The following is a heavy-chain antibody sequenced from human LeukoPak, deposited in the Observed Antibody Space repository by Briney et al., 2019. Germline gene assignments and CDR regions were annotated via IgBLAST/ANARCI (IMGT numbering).Heavy chain of an antibody. CDR3: AKALNVLVPSTSRWFDP. J-gene: IGHJ5*02. Sequence: GGSLRLSCAASGFTFSNYAMTWVRQAPGKGLEWVSTISDGGAATYYADSVKGRFTISRDNSKNTLSLQVNRLRAEDTAVYYCAKALNVLVPSTSRWFDPWGQGTLVTVSS. V-gene: IGHV3-23*01. CDR2: ISDGGAAT. D-gene: IGHD2-8*02. CDR1: GFTFSNYA.